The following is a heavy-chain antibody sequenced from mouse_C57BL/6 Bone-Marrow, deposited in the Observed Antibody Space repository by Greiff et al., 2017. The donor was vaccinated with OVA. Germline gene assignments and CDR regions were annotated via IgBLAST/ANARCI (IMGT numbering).Heavy chain of an antibody. D-gene: IGHD2-3*01. Sequence: EVKVVESGEGLVKPGGSLKLSCAASGFTFSSYAMSWVRQTPEKRLEWVAYISSGGDYIYYADTVKGRCTIYRDNARNTLYLQMSSLKSEDTAMYYCTRDGFDYWGQGTTLTVSS. CDR3: TRDGFDY. CDR1: GFTFSSYA. J-gene: IGHJ2*01. CDR2: ISSGGDYI. V-gene: IGHV5-9-1*02.